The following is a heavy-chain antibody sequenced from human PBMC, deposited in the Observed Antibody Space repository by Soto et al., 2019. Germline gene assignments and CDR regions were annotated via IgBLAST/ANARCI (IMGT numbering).Heavy chain of an antibody. CDR3: SGHGGYSY. D-gene: IGHD2-15*01. CDR2: ISRGDGGT. CDR1: GFTLRTNG. Sequence: GGSLRLSCAATGFTLRTNGMSWVRQAPGKGLEWVSAISRGDGGTYYADSVKGRFTVSRDSSRNTLYLQMSSLRAEDTAIYYCSGHGGYSYLGQGTLVTVS. J-gene: IGHJ4*02. V-gene: IGHV3-23*01.